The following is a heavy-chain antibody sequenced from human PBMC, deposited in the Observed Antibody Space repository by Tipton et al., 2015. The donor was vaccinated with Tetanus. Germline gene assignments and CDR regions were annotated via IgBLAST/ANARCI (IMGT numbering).Heavy chain of an antibody. J-gene: IGHJ5*01. CDR3: ARRGEARANWFDS. CDR2: ISYSGRT. CDR1: GGSMSGSGHY. D-gene: IGHD2-21*01. Sequence: TLSLTCIVSGGSMSGSGHYGAWVRQSPGKGLEWIGSISYSGRTYYSPSLKSRVTMSVDTSKKDFSVRLGSVTAADTAVYYCARRGEARANWFDSWGQGTLVTVSS. V-gene: IGHV4-39*02.